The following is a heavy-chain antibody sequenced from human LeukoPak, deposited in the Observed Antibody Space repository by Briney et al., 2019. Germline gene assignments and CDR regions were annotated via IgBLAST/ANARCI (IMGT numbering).Heavy chain of an antibody. J-gene: IGHJ4*02. D-gene: IGHD6-19*01. V-gene: IGHV4-39*07. CDR2: IYYSGST. CDR1: GGSISSSSYY. CDR3: AREGGSGAVADHYYFDY. Sequence: KPSETLSLTCTVSGGSISSSSYYWGWIRQPPGKGLEWIGSIYYSGSTYYNPSLKSRVTISVDTSKNQFSLKLSSVTAADTAVYYCAREGGSGAVADHYYFDYWGQGTLVTVSS.